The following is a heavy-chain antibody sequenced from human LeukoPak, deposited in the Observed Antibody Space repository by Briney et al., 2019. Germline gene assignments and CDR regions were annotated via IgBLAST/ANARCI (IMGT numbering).Heavy chain of an antibody. V-gene: IGHV4-59*08. CDR1: GGSISSYY. CDR2: IYYSGST. J-gene: IGHJ4*02. Sequence: SETLSLTCTVSGGSISSYYWSWIRQPPGKGLEWIGYIYYSGSTNYNPSLKSRVTISVDTSKNQFSLKLSSVTAADTAVYYCARMYYDILTGYYFDYWGQGILVTVSS. D-gene: IGHD3-9*01. CDR3: ARMYYDILTGYYFDY.